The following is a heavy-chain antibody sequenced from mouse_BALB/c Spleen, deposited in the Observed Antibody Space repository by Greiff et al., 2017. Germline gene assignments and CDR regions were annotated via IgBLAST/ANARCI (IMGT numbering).Heavy chain of an antibody. CDR2: VNPYNGGT. CDR1: GYTFTDYY. V-gene: IGHV1-19*01. CDR3: ARSLYY. Sequence: EVQLQQSGPELVKPGASVKMSCKASGYTFTDYYMDWVKQSHGESFEWIGRVNPYNGGTSYNQKFKGKATLTVDKSSSTAYMELNSLTSEDSAVYYCARSLYYWGQGTTLTVSS. J-gene: IGHJ2*01.